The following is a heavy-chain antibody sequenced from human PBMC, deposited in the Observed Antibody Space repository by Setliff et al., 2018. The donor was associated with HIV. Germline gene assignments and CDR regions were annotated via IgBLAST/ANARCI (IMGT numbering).Heavy chain of an antibody. CDR3: TRDPGKGYYFDY. CDR2: IRSKAYGGTT. D-gene: IGHD1-26*01. J-gene: IGHJ4*02. CDR1: GFTFGDYA. V-gene: IGHV3-49*04. Sequence: SLRLSCTASGFTFGDYARRGVRQTPGKGLEWVGCIRSKAYGGTTEYAASVKGRFTISRDDSKYIAYLQMNSLKTEDTAVYYCTRDPGKGYYFDYWGQGTLVTVSS.